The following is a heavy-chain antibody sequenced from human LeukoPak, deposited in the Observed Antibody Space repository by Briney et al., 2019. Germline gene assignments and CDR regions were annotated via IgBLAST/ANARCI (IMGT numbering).Heavy chain of an antibody. V-gene: IGHV1-2*02. D-gene: IGHD3-10*01. CDR2: IDPDNGNT. J-gene: IGHJ4*02. CDR3: ARGDDYGSPKLFTE. Sequence: ASVKVSCKASGYTFTGYYMHWVRQAPGQGLEWMGWIDPDNGNTNFAQKFQGRVTLTRATSISTVYMELTSLRFDDTAVYYCARGDDYGSPKLFTEWGQGTLVTVSS. CDR1: GYTFTGYY.